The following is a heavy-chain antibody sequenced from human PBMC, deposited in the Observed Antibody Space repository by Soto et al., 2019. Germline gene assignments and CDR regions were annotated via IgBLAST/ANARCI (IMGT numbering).Heavy chain of an antibody. V-gene: IGHV1-69*06. CDR3: ARGSSSSRTNYYYYGMDV. D-gene: IGHD6-13*01. CDR2: IIPIFGTA. CDR1: GGTFSSYA. Sequence: SVKVSCKASGGTFSSYAISWVRQAPGQGLEWMGGIIPIFGTANYAQKFQGRVTITADKSTSTAYMELSSLRSEDTAVYYCARGSSSSRTNYYYYGMDVWGQGTTVTVSS. J-gene: IGHJ6*02.